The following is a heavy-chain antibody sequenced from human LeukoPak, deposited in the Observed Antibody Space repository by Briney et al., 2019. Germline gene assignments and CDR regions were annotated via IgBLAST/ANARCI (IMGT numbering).Heavy chain of an antibody. CDR3: ARSEDWSYTTGWYVAY. D-gene: IGHD6-19*01. V-gene: IGHV4-34*01. CDR1: GGSFSGYY. J-gene: IGHJ4*02. CDR2: INHSGST. Sequence: SETLSLTCAVYGGSFSGYYWIWIRQPPGKGLEWIGEINHSGSTNYNPSLKSRVTISVDTSKNQFSLKLNSVAAADTAVYYCARSEDWSYTTGWYVAYWGQGALVTVSS.